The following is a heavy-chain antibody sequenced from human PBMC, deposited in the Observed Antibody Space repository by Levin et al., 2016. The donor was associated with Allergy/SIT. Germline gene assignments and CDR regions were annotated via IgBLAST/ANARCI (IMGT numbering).Heavy chain of an antibody. J-gene: IGHJ5*02. CDR2: IIPIFGTA. V-gene: IGHV1-69*13. CDR3: ARDTKGVLAAAGKFGWFDP. D-gene: IGHD6-13*01. CDR1: GGTFSSYA. Sequence: SVKVSCKASGGTFSSYAISWVRQAPGQGLEWMGGIIPIFGTANYAQKFQGRVTITADESTSTAYMELSSLRSEDTAVYYCARDTKGVLAAAGKFGWFDPWGQGTLVTVSS.